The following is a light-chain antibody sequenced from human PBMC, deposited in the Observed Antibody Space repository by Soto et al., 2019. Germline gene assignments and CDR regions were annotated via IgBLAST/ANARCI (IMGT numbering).Light chain of an antibody. CDR3: QQYYDYPLT. Sequence: AIRMTQSPSSFSASTGDRVTITCRASQGISSSLAWYQQNPGKAPKLLIFAASTLQSGVPSRFRGSRSGTDFTITISCLQSEDFATYFCQQYYDYPLTFGPGTKVDIK. CDR1: QGISSS. V-gene: IGKV1-8*01. CDR2: AAS. J-gene: IGKJ3*01.